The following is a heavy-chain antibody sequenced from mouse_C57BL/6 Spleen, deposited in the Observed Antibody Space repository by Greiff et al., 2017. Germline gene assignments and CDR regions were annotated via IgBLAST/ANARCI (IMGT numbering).Heavy chain of an antibody. J-gene: IGHJ4*01. Sequence: QVQLQQSGPGLVQPSQSLSITCPVSGFSLTSYGVHWVRQSPGKGLEWLGVIWSGGSTDYNAAFISRLSISKDNSKSQVFFKMNSLRADDTAIYYCASYAMDYWGQGTSVTVSS. CDR3: ASYAMDY. CDR2: IWSGGST. CDR1: GFSLTSYG. V-gene: IGHV2-2*01.